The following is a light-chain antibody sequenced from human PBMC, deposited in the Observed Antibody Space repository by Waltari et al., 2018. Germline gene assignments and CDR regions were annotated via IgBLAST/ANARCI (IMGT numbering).Light chain of an antibody. J-gene: IGLJ2*01. CDR1: SLRKYY. V-gene: IGLV3-19*01. Sequence: SSELTQDPAVSVALGQTVRITCQGASLRKYYSSWYQQRPGQAPILFLDGQDNRPSGIPDRFSGSTSGNTASLTITGAQAEDEADYYCLYRDTSSTRLFGGGTRLTV. CDR3: LYRDTSSTRL. CDR2: GQD.